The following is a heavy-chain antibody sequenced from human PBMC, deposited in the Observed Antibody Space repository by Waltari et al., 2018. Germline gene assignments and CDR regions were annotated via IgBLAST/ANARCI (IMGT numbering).Heavy chain of an antibody. CDR2: SYHSGST. V-gene: IGHV4-38-2*01. CDR3: ARASIAATKNYFDY. CDR1: GYSISSGYY. D-gene: IGHD6-6*01. Sequence: QVQLQESGPGLVKPSETLSLTCAVSGYSISSGYYWGWIRRPPGKGLEWIGSSYHSGSTYYNPSLKSRVTISVDTSKNQFSLKLSSVTAADTAVYYCARASIAATKNYFDYWGQGTLVTVSS. J-gene: IGHJ4*02.